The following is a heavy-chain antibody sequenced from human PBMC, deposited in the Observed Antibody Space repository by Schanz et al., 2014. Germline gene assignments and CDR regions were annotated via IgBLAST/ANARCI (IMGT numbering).Heavy chain of an antibody. Sequence: QVQLVQSGGEVKKPGASATVSCKASGYTFNNHGISWVRQAPGQGLEWMGWISVYHGHTNYAEKVHGRVTMTTDTSTSTAYMELRRLISDDAAVYDCVRDAGWAFGDYHGMDVWGQGTSVTVSS. J-gene: IGHJ6*02. CDR3: VRDAGWAFGDYHGMDV. D-gene: IGHD3-10*01. CDR2: ISVYHGHT. CDR1: GYTFNNHG. V-gene: IGHV1-18*01.